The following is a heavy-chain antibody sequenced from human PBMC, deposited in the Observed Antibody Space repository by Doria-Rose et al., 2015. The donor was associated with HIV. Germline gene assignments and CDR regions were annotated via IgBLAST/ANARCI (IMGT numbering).Heavy chain of an antibody. V-gene: IGHV3-49*03. D-gene: IGHD1-26*01. CDR3: ARVGWELLYFFDY. J-gene: IGHJ4*02. CDR2: IRSKAYGGTK. Sequence: VQLVQSGGGLVQPGRSLRLSCAASGYTFGDHAMSWFRQASGKGLEWIGFIRSKAYGGTKEYAASVKGRVTISRDDSKSIAYLQLNSLKTEDTAVYFCARVGWELLYFFDYWGQGTRGTGSA. CDR1: GYTFGDHA.